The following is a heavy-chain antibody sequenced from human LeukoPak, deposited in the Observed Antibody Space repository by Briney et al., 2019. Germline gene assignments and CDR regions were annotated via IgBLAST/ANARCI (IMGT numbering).Heavy chain of an antibody. J-gene: IGHJ4*02. CDR2: ISGSGGST. CDR3: AKGNGGKCELEAHFDY. D-gene: IGHD1-26*01. V-gene: IGHV3-23*01. Sequence: GGSLRLSCAASGFTFSSYAMSWVRQAPGKGLEWVSAISGSGGSTYYADSVKGRFTISRDNSKNTLYLQMNSLRAEDTAVYYCAKGNGGKCELEAHFDYWGQGTLVTVSS. CDR1: GFTFSSYA.